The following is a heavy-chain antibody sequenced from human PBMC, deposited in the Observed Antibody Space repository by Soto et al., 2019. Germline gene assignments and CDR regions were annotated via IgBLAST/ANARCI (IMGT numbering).Heavy chain of an antibody. J-gene: IGHJ5*02. CDR1: GYTFTTYG. CDR2: ISAYNGDT. V-gene: IGHV1-18*01. CDR3: ARDLIAVRPGWFDP. Sequence: QVHLVQSGAEVKKPGASVKVSCKASGYTFTTYGINWVRQAPGQGLEWMGWISAYNGDTNYAQKFQGRVTMTTDRSTSTAYMELRSLRSDDTAVYYCARDLIAVRPGWFDPWGQGTLVTVSS. D-gene: IGHD6-6*01.